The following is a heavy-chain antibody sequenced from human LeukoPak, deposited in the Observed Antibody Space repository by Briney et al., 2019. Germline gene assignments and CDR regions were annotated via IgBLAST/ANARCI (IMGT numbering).Heavy chain of an antibody. CDR1: KFTFSTSW. Sequence: GGSLRLSCAASKFTFSTSWMTWVRQAPGKGLGWVASIKPDGSEKYYVDSVKGRFTISRDNAKNTLYLQMNSLRAEDTAVYYCAWSRDGYNYFIYWGQGTLVTVSS. D-gene: IGHD5-24*01. J-gene: IGHJ4*02. CDR3: AWSRDGYNYFIY. CDR2: IKPDGSEK. V-gene: IGHV3-7*01.